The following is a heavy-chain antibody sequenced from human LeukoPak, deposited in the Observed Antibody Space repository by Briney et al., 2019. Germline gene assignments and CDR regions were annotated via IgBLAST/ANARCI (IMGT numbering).Heavy chain of an antibody. D-gene: IGHD2-21*02. Sequence: PGGSLRLSCATSGFTFNNFAMTWVRQAPGKGLEWVSAISGSGGSTYYADSVKGRFTISRDNSKNTLYLQMNSLRAEDTAVYYCAKDRFFKVTELFDPWGQGTLVTVSS. V-gene: IGHV3-23*01. J-gene: IGHJ5*02. CDR2: ISGSGGST. CDR1: GFTFNNFA. CDR3: AKDRFFKVTELFDP.